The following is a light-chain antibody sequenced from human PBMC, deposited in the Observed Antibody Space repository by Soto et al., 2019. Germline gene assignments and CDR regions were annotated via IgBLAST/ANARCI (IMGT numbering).Light chain of an antibody. J-gene: IGLJ3*02. CDR3: ATWDDSLSGRV. CDR2: NSG. CDR1: SSNVGNHF. V-gene: IGLV1-47*02. Sequence: QSVLTQPPSASGTPGQRVTISCSGSSSNVGNHFVYWYQHLPGTAPRLLIYNSGQRPSRVPDRFSGSKSGASASLAISGLRADDAGDYYCATWDDSLSGRVFGGGTKVTVL.